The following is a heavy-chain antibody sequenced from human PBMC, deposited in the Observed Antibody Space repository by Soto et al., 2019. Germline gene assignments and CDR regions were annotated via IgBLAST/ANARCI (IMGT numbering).Heavy chain of an antibody. V-gene: IGHV1-24*01. CDR2: FDPEDGET. J-gene: IGHJ4*02. CDR1: GYTLTELS. D-gene: IGHD3-9*01. Sequence: ASVKVSCKVSGYTLTELSMHWVRQAPGKGLEWMGGFDPEDGETIYAQKFQGRVTMTEDTSTDTAYMELSSLRSEDTAVYYCATDPGVHYDILTGPIRGFDYWGQGTLVTVSS. CDR3: ATDPGVHYDILTGPIRGFDY.